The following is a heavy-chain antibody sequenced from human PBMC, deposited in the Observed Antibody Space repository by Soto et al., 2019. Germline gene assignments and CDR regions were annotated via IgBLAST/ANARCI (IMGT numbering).Heavy chain of an antibody. V-gene: IGHV3-33*01. CDR2: IWYDGSNK. CDR1: GFTFSSYG. D-gene: IGHD3-16*01. Sequence: QVQLVESGGGVVQPGRSLRLSCAASGFTFSSYGMHWVRQAPGKGLEWVAVIWYDGSNKYYADSVKGRFTISRDNSKNTLYLQMNSLRAEDTAVYYCARDMLMDTDPGYWGQGTLVTVSS. J-gene: IGHJ4*02. CDR3: ARDMLMDTDPGY.